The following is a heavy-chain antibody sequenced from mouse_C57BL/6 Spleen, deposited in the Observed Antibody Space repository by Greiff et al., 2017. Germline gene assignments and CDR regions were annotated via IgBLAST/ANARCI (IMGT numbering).Heavy chain of an antibody. CDR1: GYTFTSYW. J-gene: IGHJ2*01. V-gene: IGHV1-53*01. D-gene: IGHD1-1*01. CDR2: INPSNGGT. CDR3: ARVGYYGSSPYYFDY. Sequence: QVQLKQPGTELVKPGASVKLSCKASGYTFTSYWMHWVKQRPGQGLEWIGNINPSNGGTNYNEKFKSKATLTVDKSSSTAYMQLSSLTSEDSAVYYCARVGYYGSSPYYFDYWGQGTTLTVSS.